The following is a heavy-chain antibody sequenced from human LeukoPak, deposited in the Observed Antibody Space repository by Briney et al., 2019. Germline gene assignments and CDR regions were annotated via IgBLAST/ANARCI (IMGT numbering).Heavy chain of an antibody. Sequence: GGSLRLSCAASGFTVSSNYMSWVRQAPGKGLEGVSVIYSGGSTYYADSVKGRFTISRDNSKNTLYLQMNSLRAEDTAVYYCARDLLLQQLGYYGMDVWGQGTTVTVSS. CDR1: GFTVSSNY. J-gene: IGHJ6*02. D-gene: IGHD6-13*01. V-gene: IGHV3-53*01. CDR2: IYSGGST. CDR3: ARDLLLQQLGYYGMDV.